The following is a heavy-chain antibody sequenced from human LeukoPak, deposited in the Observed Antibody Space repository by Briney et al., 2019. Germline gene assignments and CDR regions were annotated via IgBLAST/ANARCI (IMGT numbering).Heavy chain of an antibody. Sequence: SETLSLTCTVSGGSIGSYYWTWIRQPAGKGLECIGLMHTSGNSNYNPSLKSRVAMSIDTSRSQFSLKLSSVTAADTALYYCAGGTSSSWIDYWGQGTLVTVSS. CDR3: AGGTSSSWIDY. J-gene: IGHJ4*02. V-gene: IGHV4-4*07. CDR2: MHTSGNS. CDR1: GGSIGSYY. D-gene: IGHD6-13*01.